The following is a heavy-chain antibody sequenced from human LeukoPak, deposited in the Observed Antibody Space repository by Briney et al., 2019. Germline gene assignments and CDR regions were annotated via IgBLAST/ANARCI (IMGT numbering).Heavy chain of an antibody. CDR1: GGSISIGGYY. Sequence: SETLSLTCTVSGGSISIGGYYWSWIRQHPGKGLEWIGYIYYSGSTYYNPSLKSRVTISVDTSKNQFSLKLSSVTAADTAVYYCASGYCGGDCYSDYYYYGMDVWGQGTTVTVSS. CDR3: ASGYCGGDCYSDYYYYGMDV. CDR2: IYYSGST. J-gene: IGHJ6*02. V-gene: IGHV4-31*03. D-gene: IGHD2-21*02.